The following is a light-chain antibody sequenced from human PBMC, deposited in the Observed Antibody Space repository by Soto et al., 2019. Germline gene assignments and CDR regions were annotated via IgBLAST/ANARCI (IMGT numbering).Light chain of an antibody. Sequence: EIVLTQSPGTLSLSPGERATLSCRASQSVSSSHLAWYQQKPGQAPRLLIYSASSRATGIPDRFSGSGSGTDFTLTISRLEPEDFAVYFCQQYGSSPTTFGQGTKVDNK. CDR1: QSVSSSH. CDR3: QQYGSSPTT. J-gene: IGKJ1*01. V-gene: IGKV3-20*01. CDR2: SAS.